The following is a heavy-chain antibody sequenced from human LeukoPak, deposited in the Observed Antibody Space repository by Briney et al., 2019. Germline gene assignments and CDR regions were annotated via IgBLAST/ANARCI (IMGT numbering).Heavy chain of an antibody. CDR1: GFSLSTSGMC. V-gene: IGHV2-70*11. CDR3: ARMAAPPYYYYGMDV. D-gene: IGHD2-15*01. CDR2: IDWDDDK. Sequence: RESGPALVKPTQTLTLTCTFSGFSLSTSGMCVSWIRQPPGKALEWLARIDWDDDKYYSTSLKTRLTISKDTSKNQVVLTMTNMDPVDTATYYCARMAAPPYYYYGMDVWGQGTTVTVSS. J-gene: IGHJ6*02.